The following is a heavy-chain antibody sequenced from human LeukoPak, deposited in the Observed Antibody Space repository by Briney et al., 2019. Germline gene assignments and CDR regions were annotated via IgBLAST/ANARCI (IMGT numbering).Heavy chain of an antibody. CDR2: ISGSGGST. CDR1: GFTFSSYA. CDR3: AKGEWCSGGSCHRVNWFDP. J-gene: IGHJ5*02. D-gene: IGHD2-15*01. V-gene: IGHV3-23*01. Sequence: PGGSLRLSCAASGFTFSSYAMSWVRQAPGKGLEWVSAISGSGGSTYYADSVKGRFTISRDNSKNTLYLQMNSLRAEDTAVYYCAKGEWCSGGSCHRVNWFDPWGQGTLVTVSS.